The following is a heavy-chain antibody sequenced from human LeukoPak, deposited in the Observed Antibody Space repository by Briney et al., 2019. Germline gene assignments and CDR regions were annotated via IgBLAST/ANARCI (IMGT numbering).Heavy chain of an antibody. CDR1: GFTFSSYA. D-gene: IGHD2-2*01. Sequence: GGSLRLPCAASGFTFSSYAMHWVRQAPGKGLEWVAVISYDGSNKYYADSVKGRFTISRDNSKNTLYLQMNSLRAEDTAVYYCARDSDQGNIVVVPAAMTNYFDYWGQGTLVTVSS. V-gene: IGHV3-30-3*01. J-gene: IGHJ4*02. CDR2: ISYDGSNK. CDR3: ARDSDQGNIVVVPAAMTNYFDY.